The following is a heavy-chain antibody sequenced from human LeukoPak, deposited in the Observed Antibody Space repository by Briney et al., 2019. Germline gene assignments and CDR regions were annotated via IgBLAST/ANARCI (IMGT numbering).Heavy chain of an antibody. V-gene: IGHV3-48*02. Sequence: PGGSLRLSCAASGFTVSSNYMSWVRQAPGRGLEWVSYLSSSSTTITYADSVKGRFTISRDNAKNSLYLQMTSLRDEDTAVYYCARETVGIDYWGQGTLVTVSS. CDR3: ARETVGIDY. CDR1: GFTVSSNY. D-gene: IGHD4-23*01. J-gene: IGHJ4*02. CDR2: LSSSSTTI.